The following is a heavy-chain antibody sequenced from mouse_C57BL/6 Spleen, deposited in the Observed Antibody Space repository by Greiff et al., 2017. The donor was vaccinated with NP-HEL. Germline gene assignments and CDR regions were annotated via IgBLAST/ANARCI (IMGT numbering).Heavy chain of an antibody. J-gene: IGHJ4*01. CDR1: GYTFTSYW. Sequence: VQLQQPGAELVKPGASVTMSCTASGYTFTSYWIPWVKQRPGQGLEWLGDIYPGSGSPNYNEKFTSQATLTVDTSSSTAYMQRSSLTSEDSAVYYCARDGDYDYYAMDYWGQGTSVTVSS. V-gene: IGHV1-55*01. CDR3: ARDGDYDYYAMDY. CDR2: IYPGSGSP. D-gene: IGHD2-13*01.